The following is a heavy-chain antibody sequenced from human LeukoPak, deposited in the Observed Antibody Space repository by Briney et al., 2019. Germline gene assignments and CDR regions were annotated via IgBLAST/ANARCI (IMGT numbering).Heavy chain of an antibody. CDR1: GGSISSCY. D-gene: IGHD3-16*01. Sequence: SGTLSLTCIISGGSISSCYWSWIRQPPGKGLEWIGYIFHSGATNYSPSLKSRVTMSVDTSKNQFSLRLRSVTAADTAVYYCASDASLGPFDAWGQGIQVTVSS. CDR2: IFHSGAT. V-gene: IGHV4-59*01. CDR3: ASDASLGPFDA. J-gene: IGHJ4*02.